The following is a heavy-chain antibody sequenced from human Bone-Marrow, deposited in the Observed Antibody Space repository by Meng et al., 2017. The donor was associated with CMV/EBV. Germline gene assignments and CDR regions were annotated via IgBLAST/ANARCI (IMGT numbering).Heavy chain of an antibody. J-gene: IGHJ6*02. V-gene: IGHV3-30*04. D-gene: IGHD4/OR15-4a*01. CDR2: ISYDGSNK. CDR3: AKAVLGGRYYYYGMDV. CDR1: GFTFSSYA. Sequence: GESLKISCAASGFTFSSYAMHWVRQAPGKGLEWVAVISYDGSNKYYADSVKGRFTISRDNSKNTLYLQMNSLRAEDTAVYYCAKAVLGGRYYYYGMDVWGQGTTVTVSS.